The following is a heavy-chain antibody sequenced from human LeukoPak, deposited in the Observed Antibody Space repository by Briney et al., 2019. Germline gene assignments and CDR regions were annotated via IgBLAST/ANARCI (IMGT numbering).Heavy chain of an antibody. CDR2: ISAYNGNT. J-gene: IGHJ3*02. CDR3: ARASVARARLDAFDI. CDR1: GYTFTSYG. Sequence: ASVKVSCKASGYTFTSYGISWVRQAPGQGLEWMGWISAYNGNTNYAQKFQGRVTITADESTSTAYMELSSLRSEDTAVYYCARASVARARLDAFDIWGQGTMVTVSS. V-gene: IGHV1-18*01. D-gene: IGHD4-23*01.